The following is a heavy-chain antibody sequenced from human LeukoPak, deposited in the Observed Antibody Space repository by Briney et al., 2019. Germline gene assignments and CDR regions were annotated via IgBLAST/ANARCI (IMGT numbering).Heavy chain of an antibody. V-gene: IGHV4-59*08. CDR1: GGSISSYY. CDR2: IYYSGST. Sequence: SETLSLTCTVSGGSISSYYWSWIRQPPGKGLEWIGYIYYSGSTNYNPSLKSRVTISVDTSKNQFSLKLSSVTAADTAVYYCARRAAAVGTYYMDVWGKGTTVTASS. D-gene: IGHD6-13*01. J-gene: IGHJ6*03. CDR3: ARRAAAVGTYYMDV.